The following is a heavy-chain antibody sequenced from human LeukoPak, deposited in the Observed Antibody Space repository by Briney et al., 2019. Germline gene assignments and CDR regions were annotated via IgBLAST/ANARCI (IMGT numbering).Heavy chain of an antibody. Sequence: GASVKVSCKASGYTFTGYYIHWVRQAPGQGLEWMGWINPNSGGTNYAQKFQGRVTMTRDTSISTAYMELSRLRSDDTAVYYCARSEGLLPAAMTTYWFDPWGQGTLVIVSS. CDR3: ARSEGLLPAAMTTYWFDP. D-gene: IGHD2-2*01. CDR1: GYTFTGYY. V-gene: IGHV1-2*02. J-gene: IGHJ5*02. CDR2: INPNSGGT.